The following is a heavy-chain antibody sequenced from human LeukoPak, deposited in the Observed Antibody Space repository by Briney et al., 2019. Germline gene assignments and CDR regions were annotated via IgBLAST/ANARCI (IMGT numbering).Heavy chain of an antibody. CDR3: ARGSLRLPDY. CDR2: ISGSGETI. Sequence: GGSLRLSCAASGFTFSDYPMSWVRQAPGKGLEWVSVISGSGETIYYADSVKGRFTISRDNSRRTLYLQMNGLRADDTAVYYCARGSLRLPDYWGQGTLVTVSS. D-gene: IGHD6-19*01. V-gene: IGHV3-23*01. J-gene: IGHJ4*02. CDR1: GFTFSDYP.